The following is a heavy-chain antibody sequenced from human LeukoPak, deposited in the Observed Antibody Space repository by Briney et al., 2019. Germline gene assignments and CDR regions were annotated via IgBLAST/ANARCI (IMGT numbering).Heavy chain of an antibody. V-gene: IGHV4-59*01. CDR1: GGSISSYY. D-gene: IGHD6-19*01. Sequence: SETLSLTCTVAGGSISSYYWSWIRQPPGKGLEWIGYIYCSGSTNYNPSLKSRVTISVDTSKNQFSLKLSSVTAADTAVYYCARHGYSSGSLAWFDPWGQGTQVTVSS. CDR3: ARHGYSSGSLAWFDP. J-gene: IGHJ5*02. CDR2: IYCSGST.